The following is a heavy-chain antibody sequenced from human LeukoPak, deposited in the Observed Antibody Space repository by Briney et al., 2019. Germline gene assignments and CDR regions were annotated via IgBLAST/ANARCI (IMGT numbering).Heavy chain of an antibody. J-gene: IGHJ6*02. CDR3: ARSRNNALDV. D-gene: IGHD1/OR15-1a*01. CDR2: IWYDGSYK. V-gene: IGHV3-33*01. Sequence: PGGSLRLSCAASGFTFSNYAMHWVRQAPGKGLEWMAIIWYDGSYKYYADSVKGRFTISRDNAENSLYLQMNSLRDEDTAVYYCARSRNNALDVWGQGTTVTVSS. CDR1: GFTFSNYA.